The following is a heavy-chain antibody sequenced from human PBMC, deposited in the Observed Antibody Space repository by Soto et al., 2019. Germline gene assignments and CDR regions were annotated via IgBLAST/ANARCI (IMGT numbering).Heavy chain of an antibody. J-gene: IGHJ5*02. Sequence: QLHLQESGPGLVKPSETLSLTCIVSGGSINSGNYYWGWIRQSPGKGLEWIESIYYSGGTLNNPSFRGRVTMSVDTSKNQLTLKLTSVTAADTGVYYCARHGGSGWYAARWFDPWGQGTLVTVSS. CDR3: ARHGGSGWYAARWFDP. V-gene: IGHV4-39*01. CDR1: GGSINSGNYY. D-gene: IGHD6-19*01. CDR2: IYYSGGT.